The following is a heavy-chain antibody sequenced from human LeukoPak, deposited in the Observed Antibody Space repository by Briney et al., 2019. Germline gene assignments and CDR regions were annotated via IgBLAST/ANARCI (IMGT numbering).Heavy chain of an antibody. CDR3: AATSYGHY. CDR1: GGTFSSYA. Sequence: SVKVSRKASGGTFSSYAISWVRQAPGQGLEWMGGIIPIFGTANYAQRFQGRVTITAGGPTSTAYMELSSLRSEDTAVYYCAATSYGHYWGQGTLVTVSS. CDR2: IIPIFGTA. V-gene: IGHV1-69*13. J-gene: IGHJ4*02. D-gene: IGHD1-26*01.